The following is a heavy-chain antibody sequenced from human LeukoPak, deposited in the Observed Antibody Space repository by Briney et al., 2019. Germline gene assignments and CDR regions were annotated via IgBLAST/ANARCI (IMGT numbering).Heavy chain of an antibody. V-gene: IGHV3-21*01. J-gene: IGHJ6*02. CDR2: ISSSSSYI. CDR3: ARDWYSSSWYNYYGMDD. CDR1: GFTFSGNS. D-gene: IGHD6-13*01. Sequence: PGGSLRLSCAASGFTFSGNSMNWVRQAPGKGLELISSISSSSSYIYYADSVKGRFSISRDNAKNSLYLQMNSLRAEDTAVYYCARDWYSSSWYNYYGMDDWGQGTTVTVSS.